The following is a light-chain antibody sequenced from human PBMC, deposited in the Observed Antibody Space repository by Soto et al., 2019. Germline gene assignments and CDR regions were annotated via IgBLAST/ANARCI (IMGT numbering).Light chain of an antibody. CDR1: QDIRNT. Sequence: AIQMTQSPSSLSASVGDRVAISCRASQDIRNTLARYQQKPGEAPKLLIFAASNLQSGVPSRFSGSGSVTDFTLAIKGLQTEAFANYYCLQYYNFSWTFGQGTKVDIK. J-gene: IGKJ1*01. V-gene: IGKV1-6*01. CDR3: LQYYNFSWT. CDR2: AAS.